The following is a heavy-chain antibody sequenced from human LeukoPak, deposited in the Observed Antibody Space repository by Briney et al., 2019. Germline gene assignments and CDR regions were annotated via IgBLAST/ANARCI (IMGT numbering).Heavy chain of an antibody. D-gene: IGHD1-26*01. CDR2: ISSSGGTI. Sequence: GGSLRLSCATSGFTFSYYEMNWVRQRPGKGLEWVSYISSSGGTIYSDSVKGRFTISRDNAKKSLYLQMNSLRAEDTALYYCARDLRSPDAFDIWGQGTMVTVSS. CDR1: GFTFSYYE. CDR3: ARDLRSPDAFDI. V-gene: IGHV3-48*03. J-gene: IGHJ3*02.